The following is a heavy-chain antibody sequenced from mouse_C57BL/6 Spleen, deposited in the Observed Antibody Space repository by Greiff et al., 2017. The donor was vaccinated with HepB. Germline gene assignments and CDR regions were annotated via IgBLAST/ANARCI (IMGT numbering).Heavy chain of an antibody. CDR3: ARHEGGDGYYDPFAY. V-gene: IGHV1-62-2*01. J-gene: IGHJ3*01. CDR1: GYTFTQYT. D-gene: IGHD2-3*01. CDR2: FYPGSGSI. Sequence: VKLQESGAELVKPGASVKLSCKASGYTFTQYTIHWVKQRSGQGLEWIGWFYPGSGSIKYNEKFKDKATLTADKSSSTVYMELSRLTSEDSAVYFCARHEGGDGYYDPFAYWGQGTLVTVSA.